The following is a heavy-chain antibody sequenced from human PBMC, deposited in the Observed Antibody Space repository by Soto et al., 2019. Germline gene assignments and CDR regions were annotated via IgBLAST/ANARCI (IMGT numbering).Heavy chain of an antibody. J-gene: IGHJ6*02. D-gene: IGHD6-13*01. CDR3: ATSTIDTSTWKQYFYGMDV. Sequence: VNLSCKASEDTFPRKGIDWVRRGPGQRHEWMGWINAGNGNTKYSQNFQGRVTITRDASASTAYMELSSLRSQDTAVYYCATSTIDTSTWKQYFYGMDVWGQGSTVTVSS. V-gene: IGHV1-3*01. CDR1: EDTFPRKG. CDR2: INAGNGNT.